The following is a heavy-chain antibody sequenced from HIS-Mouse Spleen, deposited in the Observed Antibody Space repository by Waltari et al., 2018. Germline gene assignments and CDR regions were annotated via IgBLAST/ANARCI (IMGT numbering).Heavy chain of an antibody. Sequence: QVQLQQWGAGLLKPSETLSLTCAVYGGSFSGYYWSWIRQPPGKGLEWIGEINHSGSTNHNPALKSRVTISVDTSKNQFSLKLSSVAAADTAVYYCAREGGFTVSNGPDAFDIWGQGTMVTVSS. J-gene: IGHJ3*02. CDR2: INHSGST. D-gene: IGHD4-4*01. CDR3: AREGGFTVSNGPDAFDI. CDR1: GGSFSGYY. V-gene: IGHV4-34*01.